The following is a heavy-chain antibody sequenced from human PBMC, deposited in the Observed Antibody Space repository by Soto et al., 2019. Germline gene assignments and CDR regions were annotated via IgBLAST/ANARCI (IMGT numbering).Heavy chain of an antibody. D-gene: IGHD3-10*02. Sequence: EVQLVESGGALVKPGGSLRLSCAASGFTFSDAWMSWVRQAPGKGLEWVGRIKRKTDGGATDYAAPVKGRFTISREDSKNTLYLQMNSLKTEDTAVYYCTTDSNYVPFDYWGQGTLVTVSS. V-gene: IGHV3-15*02. J-gene: IGHJ4*02. CDR1: GFTFSDAW. CDR3: TTDSNYVPFDY. CDR2: IKRKTDGGAT.